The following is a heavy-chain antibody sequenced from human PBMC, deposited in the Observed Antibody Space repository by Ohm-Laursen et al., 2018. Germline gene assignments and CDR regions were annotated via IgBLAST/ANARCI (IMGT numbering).Heavy chain of an antibody. V-gene: IGHV3-21*01. CDR3: ARDDGAYARRSGMDV. CDR1: GFTFSSHW. J-gene: IGHJ6*02. Sequence: SLRLSCTASGFTFSSHWMSWVRQAPGTGLEWVSYISDTGSHIYYAGSVRGRFTISRDNAQNSLYLHMSSLRAEDTAIYYCARDDGAYARRSGMDVWGQGTTVTVSS. D-gene: IGHD2-8*01. CDR2: ISDTGSHI.